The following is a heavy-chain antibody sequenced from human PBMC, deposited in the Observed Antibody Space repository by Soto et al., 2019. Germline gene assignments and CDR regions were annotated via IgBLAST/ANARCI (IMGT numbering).Heavy chain of an antibody. J-gene: IGHJ4*01. V-gene: IGHV4-39*01. Sequence: SETLSLTCTVSGSSINSSGYYWGWIRQPPGKGLEWIGSMFYGVSTYYNPSLKSRVTVSVDTSKNQFSLNLRSVTAADTAVYYCARLPSRHLVDYWGQEPWSPSP. CDR3: ARLPSRHLVDY. CDR1: GSSINSSGYY. CDR2: MFYGVST. D-gene: IGHD3-3*02.